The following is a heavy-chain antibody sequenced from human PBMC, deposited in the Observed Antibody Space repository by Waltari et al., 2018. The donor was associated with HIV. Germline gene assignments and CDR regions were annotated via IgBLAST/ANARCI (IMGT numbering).Heavy chain of an antibody. D-gene: IGHD2-2*01. V-gene: IGHV4-30-4*01. CDR3: ARAGSGGGYCSTTSCLGLTV. Sequence: QVQLQESGPGLVKPSQTLSLTCTVSGDSISSGDYYWSWIRQPPGKGLEWIGYIYYSGSTYYNPSLKSRVTISVDTSKNHFSLKLSSVSAADTAVYYCARAGSGGGYCSTTSCLGLTVWGQGTLVTVSS. CDR2: IYYSGST. CDR1: GDSISSGDYY. J-gene: IGHJ4*02.